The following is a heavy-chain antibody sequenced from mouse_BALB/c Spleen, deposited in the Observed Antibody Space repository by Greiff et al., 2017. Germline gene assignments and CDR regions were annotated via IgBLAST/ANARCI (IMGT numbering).Heavy chain of an antibody. CDR1: GYTFTDYA. D-gene: IGHD2-3*01. V-gene: IGHV1S137*01. J-gene: IGHJ3*01. CDR2: ISTYYGDA. Sequence: QVQLQQSGAELVRPGVSVKLSCKGSGYTFTDYAMHWVKQSHAKSLEWIGVISTYYGDASYNQKFKGKATMTVDKSSSTAYMELARLTSEDSAIYYCAIYDGYYPWFAYWGQGTLVTVSA. CDR3: AIYDGYYPWFAY.